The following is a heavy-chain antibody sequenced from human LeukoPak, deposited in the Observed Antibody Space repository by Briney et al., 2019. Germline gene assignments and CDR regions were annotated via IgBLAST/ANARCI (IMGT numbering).Heavy chain of an antibody. V-gene: IGHV4-34*01. CDR2: INHSGST. CDR3: ARTSDSSGYYYLFDY. J-gene: IGHJ4*02. D-gene: IGHD3-22*01. CDR1: GGSFSGYY. Sequence: SETLSLTCAVYGGSFSGYYWSWIRQPPGKGLEWIGEINHSGSTNYDPSLKSRVTISVDTSKNQFSLKLSSVTAADTAVYYCARTSDSSGYYYLFDYWGQGTLVTVSS.